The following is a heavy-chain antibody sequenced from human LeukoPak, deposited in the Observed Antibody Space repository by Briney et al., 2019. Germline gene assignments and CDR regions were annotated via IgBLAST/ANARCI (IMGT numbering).Heavy chain of an antibody. Sequence: SETLSLTCTVSGVSISSYYWTWLRQPPEKGLEWIGYIYYSGSANYNPSLKSRVTISVDTSKNQFSLKLSSVTAADTAVYYCARGGPLGLDYWGQGTLVTVSS. J-gene: IGHJ4*02. CDR2: IYYSGSA. CDR3: ARGGPLGLDY. D-gene: IGHD3-16*01. CDR1: GVSISSYY. V-gene: IGHV4-59*01.